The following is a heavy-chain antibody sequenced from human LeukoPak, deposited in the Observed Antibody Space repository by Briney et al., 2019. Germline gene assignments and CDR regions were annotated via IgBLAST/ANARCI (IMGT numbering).Heavy chain of an antibody. Sequence: ASVNVSCKASGGTFSSYAISWVRQAPGQGLEWMGRINPNIGGTDYAQKFQGRVTMTRDTSISTAYMELGSLRSDDTAIYYCARHQGGSDYWGQGTLVTVSS. CDR3: ARHQGGSDY. CDR2: INPNIGGT. J-gene: IGHJ4*02. CDR1: GGTFSSYA. V-gene: IGHV1-2*02. D-gene: IGHD2-15*01.